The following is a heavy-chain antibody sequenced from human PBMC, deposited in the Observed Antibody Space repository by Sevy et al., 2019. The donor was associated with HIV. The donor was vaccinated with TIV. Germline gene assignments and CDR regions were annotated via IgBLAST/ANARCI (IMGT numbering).Heavy chain of an antibody. J-gene: IGHJ3*02. Sequence: GGSLRLSCAASGFTFNNYWMSWVRQTPGKGLEWVANINQDGDEKYHVDSVKGRFTISRDNAKKSLSLQMNSLRADDTAEYYCARALLTFGAFDIWGQGTMVTVSS. CDR2: INQDGDEK. CDR3: ARALLTFGAFDI. D-gene: IGHD3-10*01. V-gene: IGHV3-7*01. CDR1: GFTFNNYW.